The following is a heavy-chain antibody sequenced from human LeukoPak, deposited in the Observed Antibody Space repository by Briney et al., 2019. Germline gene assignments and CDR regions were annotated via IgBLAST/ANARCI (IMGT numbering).Heavy chain of an antibody. CDR2: IYTHNGDT. J-gene: IGHJ4*02. D-gene: IGHD2-15*01. Sequence: ASVKVSCKTSGYTFTRNAVHWVRQAPGQRLEWMGYIYTHNGDTKYSQKFQGRVTLTRDTSASTVYVELSSLTSEDTAVHYCGRGGSSGVDYWGQGTLVTVSS. CDR1: GYTFTRNA. CDR3: GRGGSSGVDY. V-gene: IGHV1-3*04.